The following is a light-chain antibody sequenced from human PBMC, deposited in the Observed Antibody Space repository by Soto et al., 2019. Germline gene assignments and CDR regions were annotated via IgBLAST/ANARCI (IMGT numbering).Light chain of an antibody. CDR3: QQYDSSPRT. Sequence: EIVLTQSPATLSVSPGERATLSCRASHSVSSSLAWYQQKPGQAPRLLIYDASNRATGIPDRFAGSESGTDFTLTISRLEPEDFAVYHCQQYDSSPRTFGQGTKVDIK. CDR1: HSVSSS. CDR2: DAS. J-gene: IGKJ1*01. V-gene: IGKV3-20*01.